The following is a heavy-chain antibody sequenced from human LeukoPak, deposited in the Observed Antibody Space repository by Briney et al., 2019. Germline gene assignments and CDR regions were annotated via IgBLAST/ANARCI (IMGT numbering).Heavy chain of an antibody. CDR3: ARPYSSSWFGAFDI. V-gene: IGHV3-11*01. J-gene: IGHJ3*02. Sequence: PGGSLRLSCAASGFTFSDYYMSWIRQAPGKGLEWVSYISSSGSTIYYADSVKGRFTISRDNAKNSLYLQMNSLRAEDTAMYYCARPYSSSWFGAFDIWGRGTMVIVSS. D-gene: IGHD6-13*01. CDR1: GFTFSDYY. CDR2: ISSSGSTI.